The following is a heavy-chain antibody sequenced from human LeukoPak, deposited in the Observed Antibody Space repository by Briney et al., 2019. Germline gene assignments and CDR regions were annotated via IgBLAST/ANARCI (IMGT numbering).Heavy chain of an antibody. Sequence: GGSLRLSCAASGFTVSSNYISWVRQAPGKGLEWVSIIYSGGSTYSADSVKGRFTFSRDSSKNTLYLQMNSLRAEDTAVYYCANGASVAVAPWYFDYWGQGTLVTVSS. CDR1: GFTVSSNY. V-gene: IGHV3-53*01. CDR3: ANGASVAVAPWYFDY. J-gene: IGHJ4*02. D-gene: IGHD6-19*01. CDR2: IYSGGST.